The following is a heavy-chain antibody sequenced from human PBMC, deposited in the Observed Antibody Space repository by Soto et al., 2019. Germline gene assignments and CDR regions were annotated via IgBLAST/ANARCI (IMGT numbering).Heavy chain of an antibody. CDR2: ISGSGGST. D-gene: IGHD4-17*01. V-gene: IGHV3-23*01. J-gene: IGHJ3*02. Sequence: PGGSLRLSCAASGFTFGSYAMSWVRQAPGKGLEWVSAISGSGGSTYYADSVKGRFTISRDNSKNTLYLQMNSLRAEDTAVYYCAKHFYYGGNKGSGAFDIWGQGTMVTVSS. CDR3: AKHFYYGGNKGSGAFDI. CDR1: GFTFGSYA.